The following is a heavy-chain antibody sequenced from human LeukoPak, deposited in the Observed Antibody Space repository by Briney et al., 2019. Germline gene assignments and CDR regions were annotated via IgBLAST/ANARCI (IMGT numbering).Heavy chain of an antibody. V-gene: IGHV1-24*01. D-gene: IGHD6-25*01. J-gene: IGHJ4*02. CDR1: GYTLTELS. CDR2: FDPEDGET. Sequence: ASVKVSCKVSGYTLTELSMHWVRQAPGKGLEWMGGFDPEDGETIYAQKFQGRVTMTEDTSTDTAYMELSSLRSEDTAVYYCARVVKYRSGPLTDLLPYYFDYWGQGTLVTVSS. CDR3: ARVVKYRSGPLTDLLPYYFDY.